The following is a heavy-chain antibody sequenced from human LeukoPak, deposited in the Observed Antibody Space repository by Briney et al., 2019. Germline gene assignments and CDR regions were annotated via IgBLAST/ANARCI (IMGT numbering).Heavy chain of an antibody. CDR1: GFTFSSSA. J-gene: IGHJ4*02. Sequence: PGGSLRLSCVGSGFTFSSSAMTWVRQAPEKRLEWVSSLTRSGGSTYYADPVKGRFTISRDNSKNTLYLQMNSLRAEATAVYYCAKAIGSSVTVADYWGQGTLVTVSS. D-gene: IGHD2-21*02. V-gene: IGHV3-23*01. CDR2: LTRSGGST. CDR3: AKAIGSSVTVADY.